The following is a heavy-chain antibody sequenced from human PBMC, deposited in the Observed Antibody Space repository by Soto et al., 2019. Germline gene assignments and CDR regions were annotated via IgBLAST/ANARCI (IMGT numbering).Heavy chain of an antibody. J-gene: IGHJ3*02. CDR2: MNPNSGNT. Sequence: AASVKVSCKASRYTFTSYDINWVRQATGQGLEWMGWMNPNSGNTGYAQKFQGRVTMTRNTSISTAYMELRSLRSDDTAVYYCAREGYDFWSGYQTPDAFDIWGQGTMVTVSS. CDR1: RYTFTSYD. CDR3: AREGYDFWSGYQTPDAFDI. V-gene: IGHV1-8*01. D-gene: IGHD3-3*01.